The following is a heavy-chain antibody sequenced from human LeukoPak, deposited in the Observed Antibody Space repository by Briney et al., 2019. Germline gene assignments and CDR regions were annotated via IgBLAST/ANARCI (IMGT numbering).Heavy chain of an antibody. J-gene: IGHJ3*02. CDR2: INHSGST. Sequence: SETLSLTCAVYGGSFSGYYWSWIRQPPGKGLEWIGEINHSGSTNYNPSLKSRVTISVDTSKNQFSLKLSSVTAADTAVYYCARGSTGENAFDIWGQGIMVTVSS. D-gene: IGHD2-2*01. CDR3: ARGSTGENAFDI. CDR1: GGSFSGYY. V-gene: IGHV4-34*01.